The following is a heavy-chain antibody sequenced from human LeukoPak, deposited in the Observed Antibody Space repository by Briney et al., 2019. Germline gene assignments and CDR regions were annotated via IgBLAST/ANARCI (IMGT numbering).Heavy chain of an antibody. Sequence: PSETLSLTCTVSGGSISSSSNYWGWIRQPPGKGLEWIGSIYYSGRTYYNPSLTSRVTISVDTSKNQFSLKLSSVTAADTAVYYCARGQYHLLYWYFDLWGRGTLVTVSS. D-gene: IGHD2-2*01. J-gene: IGHJ2*01. CDR3: ARGQYHLLYWYFDL. CDR2: IYYSGRT. CDR1: GGSISSSSNY. V-gene: IGHV4-39*07.